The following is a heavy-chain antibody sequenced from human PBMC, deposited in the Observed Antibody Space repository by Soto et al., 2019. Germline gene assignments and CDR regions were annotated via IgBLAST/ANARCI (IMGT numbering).Heavy chain of an antibody. CDR2: IYYSGST. CDR1: GGSISSYY. J-gene: IGHJ6*03. Sequence: SETLSLTCTVSGGSISSYYWSWIRQPPGKGLEWIGYIYYSGSTNYNPSLKSRVTISVDTSKNQLSLKLSSVTAADTAVYYCARERIAATGAYYYYYMDVWGKGTTVTVSS. CDR3: ARERIAATGAYYYYYMDV. V-gene: IGHV4-59*01. D-gene: IGHD2-15*01.